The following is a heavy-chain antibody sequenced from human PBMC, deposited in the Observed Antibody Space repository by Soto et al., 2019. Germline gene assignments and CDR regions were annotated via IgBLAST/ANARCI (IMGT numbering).Heavy chain of an antibody. J-gene: IGHJ4*02. D-gene: IGHD6-13*01. CDR3: ASPALNSSSWYSLGF. CDR1: GYTFTGYY. Sequence: ASVKVSCKASGYTFTGYYMHWVRQAPGQGLEWMGWINPNSGGTNYAQKFQGWVTMTRDTSFSTAYMELSRLSSDDTAVYYCASPALNSSSWYSLGFWGQGTLVTVSS. CDR2: INPNSGGT. V-gene: IGHV1-2*04.